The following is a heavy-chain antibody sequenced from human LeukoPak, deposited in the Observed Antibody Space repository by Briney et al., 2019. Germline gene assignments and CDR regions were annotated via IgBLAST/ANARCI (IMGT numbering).Heavy chain of an antibody. CDR1: GFTRTNYA. CDR3: AREPGIVGTTRWCDP. D-gene: IGHD1-26*01. J-gene: IGHJ5*02. Sequence: PGGSLRLSCLISGFTRTNYAIHWVRQAPGKGLEWVAIISYDGNNNYYADSVGGRFTISRDISKNAVYLQMSSLRAEDTAVYYCAREPGIVGTTRWCDPWGQGTLVIVSS. CDR2: ISYDGNNN. V-gene: IGHV3-30-3*01.